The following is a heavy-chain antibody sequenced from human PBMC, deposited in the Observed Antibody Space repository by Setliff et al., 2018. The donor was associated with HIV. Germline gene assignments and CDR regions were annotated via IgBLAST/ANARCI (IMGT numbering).Heavy chain of an antibody. CDR2: IYYSGST. J-gene: IGHJ6*03. Sequence: PSETLSLTCTVSGGSISSYYWSWIRQPPGKGLEWIGYIYYSGSTNYNPSLKSRVTISVDTSKNQFSLKLNSVTAADTAVYYCSGQAGYYYHMDVWGRGTTVTVSS. D-gene: IGHD6-19*01. CDR1: GGSISSYY. CDR3: SGQAGYYYHMDV. V-gene: IGHV4-59*08.